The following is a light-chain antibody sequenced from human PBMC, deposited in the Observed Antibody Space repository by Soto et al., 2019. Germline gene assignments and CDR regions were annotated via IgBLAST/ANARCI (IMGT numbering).Light chain of an antibody. V-gene: IGKV3-15*01. CDR3: QQYNNWPPWT. CDR1: QSVSSN. J-gene: IGKJ1*01. Sequence: EIVVTQSPATLSVSPGERATLSCRASQSVSSNLAWYQQKPDQAPRLLIYGASTRATGIPARFSGSGSGTEFTLTISSLQSEDFAVYYCQQYNNWPPWTFGQGTKVEIE. CDR2: GAS.